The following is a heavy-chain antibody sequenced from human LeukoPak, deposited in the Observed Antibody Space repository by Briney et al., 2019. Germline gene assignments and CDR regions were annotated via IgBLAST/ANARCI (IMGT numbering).Heavy chain of an antibody. V-gene: IGHV4-39*01. D-gene: IGHD6-19*01. Sequence: SETLSLTCTVSGGSISSSSYYWGWIRQPPGKGLEWIGSIYYSGSTYYNPSLKSRVTISVDTSKNQFSLKLSSVTAADTAVYYCARFRREAVAAARKSYYLDYWGQGTLVTVSS. CDR1: GGSISSSSYY. CDR3: ARFRREAVAAARKSYYLDY. J-gene: IGHJ4*02. CDR2: IYYSGST.